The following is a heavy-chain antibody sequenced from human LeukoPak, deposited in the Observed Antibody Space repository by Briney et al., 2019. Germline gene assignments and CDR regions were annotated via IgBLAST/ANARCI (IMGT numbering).Heavy chain of an antibody. CDR3: ARNERYFDY. J-gene: IGHJ4*01. CDR1: GFTFSSYA. Sequence: GRSLRLSCAASGFTFSSYAMHWVRQAPGKGLEWVAVISYDGSNKYYADSVKGRFTISRDNSKNTLYLQMNSLRAEDTAVYYCARNERYFDYWGQEPWSPSPQ. CDR2: ISYDGSNK. D-gene: IGHD1-1*01. V-gene: IGHV3-30-3*01.